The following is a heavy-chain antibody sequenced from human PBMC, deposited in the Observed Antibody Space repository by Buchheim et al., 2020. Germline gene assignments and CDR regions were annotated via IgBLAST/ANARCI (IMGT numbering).Heavy chain of an antibody. CDR3: ARVGYYDSSGYYSDYYYYYMDV. V-gene: IGHV1-69*01. CDR2: IIPIFGTA. D-gene: IGHD3-22*01. J-gene: IGHJ6*03. Sequence: QVQLVQSGAEVKKPGSSVKVSCKASGGTFSSYAISWVRQAPGQGLEWMGGIIPIFGTANYAQKFQGRVPITADESQSTAYMELSSLRSEDTAVYYCARVGYYDSSGYYSDYYYYYMDVWGKGTT. CDR1: GGTFSSYA.